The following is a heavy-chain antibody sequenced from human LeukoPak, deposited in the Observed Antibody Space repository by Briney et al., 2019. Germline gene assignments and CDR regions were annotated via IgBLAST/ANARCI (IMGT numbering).Heavy chain of an antibody. CDR2: INPSGGST. V-gene: IGHV1-46*01. CDR1: GYTFTSYY. J-gene: IGHJ3*02. D-gene: IGHD3-16*01. Sequence: ASVKVSCKASGYTFTSYYMHWVRQAPGQGLEWMGIINPSGGSTSYAQKFQGRVTMTRDTSTSTVYMELSSLRSEDTAVYCCARTVEDFGDRSDAFDIWGQGTMVTVSS. CDR3: ARTVEDFGDRSDAFDI.